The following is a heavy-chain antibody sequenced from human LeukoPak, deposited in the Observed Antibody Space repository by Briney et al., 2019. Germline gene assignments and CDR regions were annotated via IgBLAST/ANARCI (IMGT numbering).Heavy chain of an antibody. D-gene: IGHD3-22*01. Sequence: SETLSLTCTVSGGSISSNYWSWIRQPPGKGLEWIGYIYYSGSTNYNPSLKSRVTISVDTSKNQFSLKLSSVTAADTAVYYCARASPYYYDSSGYYLFDYWGQGALVTVSS. CDR1: GGSISSNY. V-gene: IGHV4-59*01. J-gene: IGHJ4*02. CDR2: IYYSGST. CDR3: ARASPYYYDSSGYYLFDY.